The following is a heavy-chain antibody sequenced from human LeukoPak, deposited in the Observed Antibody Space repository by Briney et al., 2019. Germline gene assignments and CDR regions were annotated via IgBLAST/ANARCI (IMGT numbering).Heavy chain of an antibody. V-gene: IGHV3-74*03. CDR1: GFNFTGYW. CDR2: RYSDGRSL. Sequence: GGSLRLSCAGSGFNFTGYWMHWVRHAPGKGLERMSRRYSDGRSLTYADSVMGRFTISRDNAKNMLYLQMNSLRAEDTAVYYCARGRGLGELAVASFDSWGQGILVTVSS. J-gene: IGHJ4*02. D-gene: IGHD6-19*01. CDR3: ARGRGLGELAVASFDS.